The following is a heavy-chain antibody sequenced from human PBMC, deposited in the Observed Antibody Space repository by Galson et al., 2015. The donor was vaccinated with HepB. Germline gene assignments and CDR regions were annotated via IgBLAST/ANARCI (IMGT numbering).Heavy chain of an antibody. CDR1: GFSFSSYG. V-gene: IGHV3-33*01. J-gene: IGHJ5*01. Sequence: SLRLSCAASGFSFSSYGMHWVRQAPGKGLEWVAVIWYDGSKEYYADSVKGRFTLSRDNSNNTLYLQMNSLRAEDTAVYFCAGAYSSGWYDCWGQGTLVTVSS. CDR2: IWYDGSKE. D-gene: IGHD3-22*01. CDR3: AGAYSSGWYDC.